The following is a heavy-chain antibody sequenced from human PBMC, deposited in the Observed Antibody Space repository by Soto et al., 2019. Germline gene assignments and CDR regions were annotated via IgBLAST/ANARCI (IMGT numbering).Heavy chain of an antibody. D-gene: IGHD3-16*01. CDR3: GNGLENHYNYDY. J-gene: IGHJ4*02. Sequence: EVQLLESGGGLVQPGGSLRLSCAASGFTFSNHVMSWVRQAPGKGPEWVSSTNSRGDNTYYAGSVRGRFTISRDNSKSTLYLQMNSLRAEDTAVYYCGNGLENHYNYDYWGQGTLVTVSS. CDR2: TNSRGDNT. V-gene: IGHV3-23*01. CDR1: GFTFSNHV.